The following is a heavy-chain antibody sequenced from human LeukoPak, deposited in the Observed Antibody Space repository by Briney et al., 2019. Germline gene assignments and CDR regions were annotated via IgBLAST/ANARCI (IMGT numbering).Heavy chain of an antibody. V-gene: IGHV5-51*01. D-gene: IGHD5-12*01. J-gene: IGHJ4*02. CDR3: ARHPESGYTGYESDY. CDR1: GYSFTNYW. Sequence: PGESLKISCKGSGYSFTNYWIGWVRQMPGKGLEWMGIIYPGDSDTRYSPSFQGQVTISVDKSISTAYLQWSRLEASDTAVFYCARHPESGYTGYESDYWGQGTLVTVSS. CDR2: IYPGDSDT.